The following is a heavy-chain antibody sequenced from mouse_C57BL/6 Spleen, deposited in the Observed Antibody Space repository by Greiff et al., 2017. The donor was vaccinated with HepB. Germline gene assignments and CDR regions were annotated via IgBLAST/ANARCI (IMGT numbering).Heavy chain of an antibody. J-gene: IGHJ1*03. CDR1: GYTFTDYY. CDR3: ARRNYGNYGWYFDV. Sequence: VHVKQSGPVLVKPGASVKMSCKASGYTFTDYYMNWVKQSHGKSLEWIGVINPYNGGTSYNQKFKGKATLTVDKSSSTAYMELNSVTSEDSAVYYCARRNYGNYGWYFDVWGTGTTVTVSS. V-gene: IGHV1-19*01. D-gene: IGHD2-1*01. CDR2: INPYNGGT.